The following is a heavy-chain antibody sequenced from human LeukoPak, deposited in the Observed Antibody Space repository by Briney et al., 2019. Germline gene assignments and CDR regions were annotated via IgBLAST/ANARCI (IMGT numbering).Heavy chain of an antibody. CDR3: AKCILTGYYKGYMDV. V-gene: IGHV3-23*01. D-gene: IGHD3-9*01. CDR1: GFTFSSYE. J-gene: IGHJ6*03. CDR2: ISGSGGST. Sequence: GGSLRLSCAASGFTFSSYEMNWVRQAPGKGLEWVSAISGSGGSTYYADSVKGRFTISRDNSKNTLYLQMNSLRAEDTAVYYCAKCILTGYYKGYMDVWGKGTTVTISS.